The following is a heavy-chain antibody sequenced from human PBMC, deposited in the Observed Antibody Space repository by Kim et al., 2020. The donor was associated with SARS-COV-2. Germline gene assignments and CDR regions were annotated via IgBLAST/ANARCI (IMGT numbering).Heavy chain of an antibody. V-gene: IGHV1-2*06. CDR1: GYNFIAYY. Sequence: ASVKVSCKASGYNFIAYYIHWVRQAPGQGLEWMGRVNAANGVPSYPQKFQGRVTMTTDTSITTAYLELSILTSDDTAIYFCARRGGEVGYFDYWGQGTPV. CDR2: VNAANGVP. D-gene: IGHD3-16*01. CDR3: ARRGGEVGYFDY. J-gene: IGHJ4*02.